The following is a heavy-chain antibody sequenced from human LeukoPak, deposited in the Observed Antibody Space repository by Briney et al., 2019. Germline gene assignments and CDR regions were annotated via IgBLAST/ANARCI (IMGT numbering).Heavy chain of an antibody. J-gene: IGHJ4*02. CDR2: ISYDGSNK. D-gene: IGHD1-26*01. V-gene: IGHV3-30-3*01. Sequence: GRSLRLSCAASGFTFSSYAMHWVRQAPGKGLEWVAVISYDGSNKYYADSVKGRFTISRDNSKNTLYLQMNSLRAEDTAVYYCARVFIPGAHPIDYWGQGTLVTVSS. CDR3: ARVFIPGAHPIDY. CDR1: GFTFSSYA.